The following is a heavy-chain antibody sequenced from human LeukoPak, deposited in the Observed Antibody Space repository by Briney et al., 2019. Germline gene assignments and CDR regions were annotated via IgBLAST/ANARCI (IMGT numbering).Heavy chain of an antibody. V-gene: IGHV3-30*01. CDR2: ISYDGSNK. CDR3: ARDLDCGGDCYSLAD. D-gene: IGHD2-21*02. CDR1: GFTFSSYA. Sequence: GGSLRLSCAASGFTFSSYAMHWVRQAPGKGLEWVAVISYDGSNKYYADSVKGRFTISRDNSKNTLYLQMNSLRAEDTAVYYCARDLDCGGDCYSLADWGQGTMVTVSS. J-gene: IGHJ3*01.